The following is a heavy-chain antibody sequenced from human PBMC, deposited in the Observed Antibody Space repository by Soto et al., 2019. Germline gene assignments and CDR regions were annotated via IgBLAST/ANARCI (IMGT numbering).Heavy chain of an antibody. D-gene: IGHD1-26*01. CDR2: IYYKSEST. CDR1: GGSISDYY. Sequence: QVQLQESGPGLVKPSETLSLTCTVSGGSISDYYWSWIRQPPGKGLEWIGFIYYKSESTNYNPSLKSRVTISLDTSKSQFSLRLRSVTAADTAVYYCARKSGSYHSGIDYWGQGALVTVSS. J-gene: IGHJ4*02. V-gene: IGHV4-59*01. CDR3: ARKSGSYHSGIDY.